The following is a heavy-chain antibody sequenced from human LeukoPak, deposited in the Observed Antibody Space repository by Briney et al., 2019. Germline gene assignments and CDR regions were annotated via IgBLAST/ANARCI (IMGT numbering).Heavy chain of an antibody. D-gene: IGHD6-19*01. CDR2: ISSGSSII. Sequence: PGGSLRLSCAASGFTFIDHSMNWVRQAPGKGLEWVSHISSGSSIIYYADSVKGRFTVSRDNARNSLYLQMNTLTGEDTAVYYCARSFTSGWSRAFDVWGLGTMVAVSS. CDR3: ARSFTSGWSRAFDV. J-gene: IGHJ3*01. CDR1: GFTFIDHS. V-gene: IGHV3-48*04.